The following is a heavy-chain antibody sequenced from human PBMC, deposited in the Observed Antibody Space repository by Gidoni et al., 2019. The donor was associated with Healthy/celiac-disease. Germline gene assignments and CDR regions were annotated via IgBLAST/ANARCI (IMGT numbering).Heavy chain of an antibody. Sequence: EVQLVESGGGLVQPGGSLRLSCAASGFTFSSYWMHWVRQAPGKGLVWVSRINSDGSSTSYADSVKGRFTISRDNAKNTLYLQMNSLRAEDTAVYYCARGSSVWYYDSSGYHDYWGQGTLVTVSS. CDR1: GFTFSSYW. V-gene: IGHV3-74*01. CDR2: INSDGSST. J-gene: IGHJ4*02. D-gene: IGHD3-22*01. CDR3: ARGSSVWYYDSSGYHDY.